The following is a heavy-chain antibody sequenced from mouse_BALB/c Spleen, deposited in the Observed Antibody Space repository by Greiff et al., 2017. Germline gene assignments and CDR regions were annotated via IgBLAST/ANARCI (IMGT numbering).Heavy chain of an antibody. Sequence: EVQLQQSGPELVKPGASVKISCKASGYSFTGYFMNWVMQSHGKSLEWIGRINPYNGDTFYNQKFKGKATLTVDKSSSTAHMELRSLASEDSAVYYCARRGYDEDAMDYWGQGTSVTVSS. CDR2: INPYNGDT. CDR3: ARRGYDEDAMDY. D-gene: IGHD2-2*01. CDR1: GYSFTGYF. V-gene: IGHV1-20*02. J-gene: IGHJ4*01.